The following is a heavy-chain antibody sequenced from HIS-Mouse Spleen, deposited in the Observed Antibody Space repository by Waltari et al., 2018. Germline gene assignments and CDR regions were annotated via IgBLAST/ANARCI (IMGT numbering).Heavy chain of an antibody. CDR3: ASVSYGSGSYQGYYFDY. Sequence: QVQLQESGPGLVKPSQTLSLTCTVSGGSISSGDYYWSWIRQPPGKGLEWIGYIYYSGSTYYNPSLKSRVTISVDTSKNQFSLKLSSVTAADTAVYYCASVSYGSGSYQGYYFDYWGQGTLVTVSS. V-gene: IGHV4-30-4*01. D-gene: IGHD3-10*01. CDR2: IYYSGST. CDR1: GGSISSGDYY. J-gene: IGHJ4*02.